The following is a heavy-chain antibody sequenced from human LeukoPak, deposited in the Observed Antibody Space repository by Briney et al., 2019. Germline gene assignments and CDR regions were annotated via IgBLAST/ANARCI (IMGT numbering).Heavy chain of an antibody. CDR2: ISYDGSNK. CDR1: GFTFSSYG. D-gene: IGHD5-12*01. Sequence: PGRSLRLSCATSGFTFSSYGMHWVRQAPGKGLEWVAVISYDGSNKYYADSVKGRFTISRDNSKNTLYLQMNSLRAEDTAVYYCAKNGLSGYSGYVPPYYYYGMDVWGQGTTVTVSS. J-gene: IGHJ6*02. CDR3: AKNGLSGYSGYVPPYYYYGMDV. V-gene: IGHV3-30*18.